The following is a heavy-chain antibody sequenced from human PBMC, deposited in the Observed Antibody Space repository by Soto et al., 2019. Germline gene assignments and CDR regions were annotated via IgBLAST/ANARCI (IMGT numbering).Heavy chain of an antibody. Sequence: GASVKVSCKASGYTFSSYQMHWVRQGPGQGLEWIGMINPSGGSTAYAQKFQGRVTMTRNTSISTAYMELSSLRSEDTAVYYCARTLRGDYWGQGTLVTVSS. CDR3: ARTLRGDY. CDR1: GYTFSSYQ. V-gene: IGHV1-46*01. D-gene: IGHD3-10*01. CDR2: INPSGGST. J-gene: IGHJ4*02.